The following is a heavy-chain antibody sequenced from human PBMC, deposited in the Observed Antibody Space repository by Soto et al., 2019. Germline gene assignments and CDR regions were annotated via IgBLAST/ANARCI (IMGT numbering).Heavy chain of an antibody. Sequence: GGSLRLSCAASGFTFSSYGMHWVRQAPGKGLEWVAVISYDGSNKYYADSVKGRFTISRDNSKNTLYLQMNSLRAEDTAVYYCAKDQGVWGSYRYPYGMDVWGQGTTVTVSS. CDR3: AKDQGVWGSYRYPYGMDV. D-gene: IGHD3-16*02. V-gene: IGHV3-30*18. J-gene: IGHJ6*02. CDR1: GFTFSSYG. CDR2: ISYDGSNK.